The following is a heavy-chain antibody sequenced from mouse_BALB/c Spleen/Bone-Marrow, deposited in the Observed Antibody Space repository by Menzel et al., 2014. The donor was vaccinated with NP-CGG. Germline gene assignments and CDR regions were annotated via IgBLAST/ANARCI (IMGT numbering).Heavy chain of an antibody. J-gene: IGHJ2*01. CDR3: SGIQLLPSSDLDY. D-gene: IGHD1-1*02. Sequence: HLQHSGAELLNPGPSVNLPCTASDFNFKDTYMHWENKRPEQVLNGIGRFDLADGNPKYDPKFQGKPTRLANTSSNTASLQLMSLTFEDAAAFYYSGIQLLPSSDLDYWGQGTTLTVSS. V-gene: IGHV14-3*02. CDR1: DFNFKDTY. CDR2: FDLADGNP.